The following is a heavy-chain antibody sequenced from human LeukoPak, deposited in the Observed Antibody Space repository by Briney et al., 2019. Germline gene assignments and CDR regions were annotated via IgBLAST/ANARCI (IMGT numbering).Heavy chain of an antibody. D-gene: IGHD3-10*01. CDR3: ARVGSGSYYNPPWFDP. CDR2: ISAYNGNT. CDR1: GYTFTSYG. Sequence: ASVKVSCKASGYTFTSYGISWVRQAPGQGLEWMGWISAYNGNTNYAQKLQGRVTMTTDTSTSTAYMELRSLRSDDTAAYYCARVGSGSYYNPPWFDPWGQGTLVTVSS. V-gene: IGHV1-18*01. J-gene: IGHJ5*02.